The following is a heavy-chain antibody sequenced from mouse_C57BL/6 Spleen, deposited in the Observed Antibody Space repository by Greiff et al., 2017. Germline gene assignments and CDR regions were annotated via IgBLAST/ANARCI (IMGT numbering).Heavy chain of an antibody. CDR2: IDPSDSET. CDR3: ARGGGITTVGYFDY. Sequence: QVQLKEPGAELVRPGSSVKLSCKASGYTFTSYWMHWVKQRPIQGLEWIGNIDPSDSETHYNQKFKDKATLTVDKSSSTAYMQLSSLTSEDSAVYYCARGGGITTVGYFDYWGQGTTLTVAS. J-gene: IGHJ2*01. V-gene: IGHV1-52*01. D-gene: IGHD1-1*01. CDR1: GYTFTSYW.